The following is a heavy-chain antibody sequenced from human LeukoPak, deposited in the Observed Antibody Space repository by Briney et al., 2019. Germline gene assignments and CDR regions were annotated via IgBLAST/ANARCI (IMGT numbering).Heavy chain of an antibody. D-gene: IGHD6-19*01. J-gene: IGHJ4*02. CDR2: VSGSGGTT. CDR1: GFTFSSYA. V-gene: IGHV3-23*01. Sequence: GGSLVLSCAASGFTFSSYAMSWVRQAPGKGLEWVSGVSGSGGTTYYADTGKGRFTISRDNSKNTLYVQINSLRDEDTATYYCAKDRNPHRVAGSNLLDYWGQGTPVFASS. CDR3: AKDRNPHRVAGSNLLDY.